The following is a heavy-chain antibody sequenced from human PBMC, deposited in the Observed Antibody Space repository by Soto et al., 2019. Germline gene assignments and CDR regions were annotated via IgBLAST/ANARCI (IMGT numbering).Heavy chain of an antibody. Sequence: PXXSLMLSFAASGFTFSTYSMSWVRQAPGRGPEWVSGISQDGTTHYADSVKGRFTISRDNSRSSVYLQMMALRGEDTAVYYCAKDLRPDGVWDFGYWGQGTLVTVSS. D-gene: IGHD4-17*01. CDR3: AKDLRPDGVWDFGY. CDR1: GFTFSTYS. CDR2: ISQDGTT. V-gene: IGHV3-23*01. J-gene: IGHJ4*02.